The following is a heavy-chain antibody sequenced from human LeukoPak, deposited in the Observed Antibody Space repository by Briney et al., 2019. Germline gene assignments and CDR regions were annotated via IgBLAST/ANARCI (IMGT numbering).Heavy chain of an antibody. V-gene: IGHV3-7*04. CDR1: GFSFSNYW. D-gene: IGHD3-16*01. CDR2: IKEDGSEK. CDR3: ARGGLRYFAR. Sequence: GGSLRLSCEGSGFSFSNYWMSWVRQAPGKGLEWVANIKEDGSEKNYVDSVKGRFTVSRDNAKNSLYLQMNSLRGEDTAVYYCARGGLRYFARWGQGTLVTVSS. J-gene: IGHJ5*02.